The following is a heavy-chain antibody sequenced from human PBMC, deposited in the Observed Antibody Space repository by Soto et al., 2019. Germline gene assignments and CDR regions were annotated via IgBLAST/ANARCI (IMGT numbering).Heavy chain of an antibody. V-gene: IGHV5-10-1*01. J-gene: IGHJ6*02. CDR3: ASGAPVRRIFGVV. CDR2: IDPSDSYT. D-gene: IGHD3-3*01. Sequence: PGESLKISCKGSGYSFTSYWISWVRQMPGKGLEWMGRIDPSDSYTNYSPSFQGHVTISADKSISAAYLQWSSLKSSDTAMYYCASGAPVRRIFGVVCGQGTKVTVCS. CDR1: GYSFTSYW.